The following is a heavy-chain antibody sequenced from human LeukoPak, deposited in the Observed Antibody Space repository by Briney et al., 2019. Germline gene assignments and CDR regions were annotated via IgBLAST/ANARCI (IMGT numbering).Heavy chain of an antibody. V-gene: IGHV3-21*01. Sequence: GGSLRLSCAACGFTFSSFHVIELPQARGTRPEGCSYVSRCSRYIYFADSVKDRFTIYSDNPMNSLYLQMNSLRAADTAVYYCARFGDYVTYIDLWGRGTLVTVSS. D-gene: IGHD4-17*01. CDR2: VSRCSRYI. CDR3: ARFGDYVTYIDL. J-gene: IGHJ2*01. CDR1: GFTFSSFH.